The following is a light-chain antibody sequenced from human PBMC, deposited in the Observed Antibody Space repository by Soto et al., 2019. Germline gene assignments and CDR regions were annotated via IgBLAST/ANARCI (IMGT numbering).Light chain of an antibody. Sequence: QSALTQPASVSGSPGQSITISCTGTSSDVGSYNLVSWYQQHPGKAPKLMIYEVSKRPSGVSNRFSGSKSGNAASLTISGRPAEDEADYYCCSYAGSSTVVFGGGTKLTVL. CDR3: CSYAGSSTVV. V-gene: IGLV2-23*02. J-gene: IGLJ2*01. CDR1: SSDVGSYNL. CDR2: EVS.